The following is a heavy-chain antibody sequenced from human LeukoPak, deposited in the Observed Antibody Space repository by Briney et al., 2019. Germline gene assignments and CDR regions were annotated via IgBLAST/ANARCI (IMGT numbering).Heavy chain of an antibody. V-gene: IGHV4-39*07. CDR2: IYYSGST. Sequence: AETLSLTCTVSGGSISSSSYYWGWIRQPPGKGLGWIGSIYYSGSTYYNPSLKSRVTISVDTSKNQFSLKLSSVTAADTAVYYCARIVGATPYCDYWGQGTLVTVSS. CDR1: GGSISSSSYY. D-gene: IGHD1-26*01. J-gene: IGHJ4*02. CDR3: ARIVGATPYCDY.